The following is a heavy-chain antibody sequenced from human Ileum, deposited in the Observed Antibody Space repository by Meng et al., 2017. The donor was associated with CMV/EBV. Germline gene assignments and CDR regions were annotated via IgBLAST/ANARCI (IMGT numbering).Heavy chain of an antibody. D-gene: IGHD3-3*01. J-gene: IGHJ4*01. V-gene: IGHV3-48*03. CDR1: GFSFSDSE. CDR3: ARDARGLAAVGGGH. Sequence: GESLKISCVASGFSFSDSEINWVRQAPGKGLEWISYISSSGSTIYYADSVRGRFTISRDNAKSSLYLQMNNLRAEDTAVYYCARDARGLAAVGGGHWGHGTLVTVSS. CDR2: ISSSGSTI.